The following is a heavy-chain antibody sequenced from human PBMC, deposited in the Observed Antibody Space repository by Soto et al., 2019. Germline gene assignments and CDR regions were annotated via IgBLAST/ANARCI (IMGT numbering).Heavy chain of an antibody. CDR1: GFFFSTYA. Sequence: PRLSCAASGFFFSTYAMNWVRQAPGKGLEWVSAISNNGDDTYYAESVRGRFTISRDNSINTLYLQMSRLRTDDTAVYYCAHPRGYGVFDAVDIWGQGTKVTVS. J-gene: IGHJ3*02. V-gene: IGHV3-23*01. CDR2: ISNNGDDT. D-gene: IGHD4-17*01. CDR3: AHPRGYGVFDAVDI.